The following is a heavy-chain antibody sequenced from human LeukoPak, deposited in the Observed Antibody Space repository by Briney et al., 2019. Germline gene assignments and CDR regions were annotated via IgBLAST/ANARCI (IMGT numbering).Heavy chain of an antibody. D-gene: IGHD3-22*01. CDR3: ATWAGAVIVDKNGGVY. J-gene: IGHJ4*02. Sequence: ASVKVSCKVSGYSLTELSMHWVRQTPGKGLEWMGGFDPEAGETIYAQKFQGRVTMTEDTSTDTAYMELSSLRSEDTTVFYCATWAGAVIVDKNGGVYWGQGTLVTVSS. CDR1: GYSLTELS. V-gene: IGHV1-24*01. CDR2: FDPEAGET.